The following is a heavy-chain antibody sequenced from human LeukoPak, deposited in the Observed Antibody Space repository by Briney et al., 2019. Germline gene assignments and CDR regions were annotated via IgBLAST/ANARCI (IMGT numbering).Heavy chain of an antibody. J-gene: IGHJ4*02. Sequence: GGSLRLSCAASGFTVSTNYMSWVRQAPGKGLEWVSVIYSGGSTYYADSVKGRFTISRDYSRNTLYLQMNSLRAEDTAVYYCARVGYSSGWLRDWGQGTLVTVSS. V-gene: IGHV3-53*01. CDR1: GFTVSTNY. D-gene: IGHD6-19*01. CDR3: ARVGYSSGWLRD. CDR2: IYSGGST.